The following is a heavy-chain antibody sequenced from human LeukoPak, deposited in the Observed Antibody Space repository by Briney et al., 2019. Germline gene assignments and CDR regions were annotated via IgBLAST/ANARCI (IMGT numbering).Heavy chain of an antibody. D-gene: IGHD3-9*01. CDR3: ARRVLTGHYYFDY. Sequence: PGGSLRLSCAASGFTFSSYAMSWVRQAPGEGLGWVSAISGSGGSTYYADSVKGRFTISRDNSKNTLYLQMNSLRAEDTAVYYCARRVLTGHYYFDYWGQGTLVTVSS. CDR1: GFTFSSYA. J-gene: IGHJ4*02. V-gene: IGHV3-23*01. CDR2: ISGSGGST.